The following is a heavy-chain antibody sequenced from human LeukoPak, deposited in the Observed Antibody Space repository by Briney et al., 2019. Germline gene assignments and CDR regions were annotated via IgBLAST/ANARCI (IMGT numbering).Heavy chain of an antibody. V-gene: IGHV5-51*01. J-gene: IGHJ5*02. Sequence: GESLKISCKGSGYSFTSYWIGWVRQMPGKGLEWMGIIYPGDSDTRYSPSFQGQVTISADKSISTAYLRWSSLKASDTAMYYCATYRPNIAAEDENWFDPWGQGTLVTVSS. D-gene: IGHD6-25*01. CDR3: ATYRPNIAAEDENWFDP. CDR1: GYSFTSYW. CDR2: IYPGDSDT.